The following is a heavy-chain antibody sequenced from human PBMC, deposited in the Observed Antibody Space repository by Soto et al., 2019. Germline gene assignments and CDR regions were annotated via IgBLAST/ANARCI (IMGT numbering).Heavy chain of an antibody. D-gene: IGHD2-21*02. Sequence: PGGSLRLSCAASGFTFDDYGMSWVRQAPGKGLEWVSGINWNGGSTGYADSVKGRFTISRDNAKNSLYLQMNSLRAEDTALYYCARDQEHCGGDCYDYYGMDVWGQGTTVTVSS. J-gene: IGHJ6*02. CDR3: ARDQEHCGGDCYDYYGMDV. V-gene: IGHV3-20*04. CDR2: INWNGGST. CDR1: GFTFDDYG.